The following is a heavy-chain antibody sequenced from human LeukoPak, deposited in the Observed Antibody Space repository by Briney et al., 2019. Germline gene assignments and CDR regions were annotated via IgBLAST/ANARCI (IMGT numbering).Heavy chain of an antibody. CDR3: ARVYPYSSGPYDY. D-gene: IGHD6-19*01. Sequence: ASVKVSCKASGCTFTSYAMHWVRQAPGQRLEWMGWINAGNGNTKYSQKFQGRVTITRDTSASTAYMELSSLRSEDTAVYYYARVYPYSSGPYDYWGQGTLVTVSS. CDR1: GCTFTSYA. J-gene: IGHJ4*02. CDR2: INAGNGNT. V-gene: IGHV1-3*01.